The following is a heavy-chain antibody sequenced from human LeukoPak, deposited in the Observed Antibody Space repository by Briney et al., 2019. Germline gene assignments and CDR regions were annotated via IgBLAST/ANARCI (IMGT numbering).Heavy chain of an antibody. CDR2: MSSSDDGR. CDR3: ARVAAAGKGFDH. Sequence: GGSLRLSCAASGLTFSSYAMSRVRQAPGKGLEWVSAMSSSDDGRYYAASVRGRFTISRDTSRSTLYLQMNSLRAGDTAVYYCARVAAAGKGFDHWGQGTLVTVSS. J-gene: IGHJ4*02. V-gene: IGHV3-23*01. D-gene: IGHD6-13*01. CDR1: GLTFSSYA.